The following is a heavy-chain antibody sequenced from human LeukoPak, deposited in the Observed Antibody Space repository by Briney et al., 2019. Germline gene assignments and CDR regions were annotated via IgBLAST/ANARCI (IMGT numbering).Heavy chain of an antibody. D-gene: IGHD6-19*01. Sequence: GGSLRLSCAASGFTFSSYAMSWVRQAPGKGVVWVSAISGSGGSTYYADSVKGRFTISRDNSKNTLYLQMNSLRAEDTAVYYCAKDLVAGTPYFDYWGQGTLVTVSS. CDR2: ISGSGGST. V-gene: IGHV3-23*01. CDR3: AKDLVAGTPYFDY. J-gene: IGHJ4*02. CDR1: GFTFSSYA.